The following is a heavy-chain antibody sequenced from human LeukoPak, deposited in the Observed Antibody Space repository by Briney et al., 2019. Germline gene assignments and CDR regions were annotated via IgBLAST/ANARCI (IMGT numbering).Heavy chain of an antibody. V-gene: IGHV3-49*04. D-gene: IGHD6-19*01. Sequence: GSLRLSCTASGFTFGDYVMNWVRQALGKGLEWVGFIRSGGTTEYAASVKGRFIISRDDSKSIAYLQMNSLKTEDTAVYYCSSPRRSSGWYDFDYWGQGTLVTVSS. CDR2: IRSGGTT. CDR3: SSPRRSSGWYDFDY. CDR1: GFTFGDYV. J-gene: IGHJ4*02.